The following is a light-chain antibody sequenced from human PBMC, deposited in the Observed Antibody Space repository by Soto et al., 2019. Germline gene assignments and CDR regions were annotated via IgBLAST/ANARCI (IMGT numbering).Light chain of an antibody. CDR3: QQRRNWPLT. Sequence: EIVLTQSPVTLSLSPGERVTLSCRASQSVSSSLAWYQQKPGQAPRLLIYDASNRATGAPARFSGSGSGTDFTLTISRLEPEDFAVYYCQQRRNWPLTFGGGTKVEFK. CDR1: QSVSSS. J-gene: IGKJ4*01. CDR2: DAS. V-gene: IGKV3-11*01.